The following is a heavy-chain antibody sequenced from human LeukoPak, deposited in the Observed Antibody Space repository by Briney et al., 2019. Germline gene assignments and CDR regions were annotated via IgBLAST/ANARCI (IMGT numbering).Heavy chain of an antibody. J-gene: IGHJ2*01. CDR3: ARVSSYYDSSGYSGWYFDL. CDR1: GGSISSYY. CDR2: IYYSGST. D-gene: IGHD3-22*01. V-gene: IGHV4-59*01. Sequence: SETLSLTCSVSGGSISSYYWSWIRQPPGKGLEWIGYIYYSGSTNYNPSLKSQVTISVDTSKKQFSLKLSSVTAADTAVYYCARVSSYYDSSGYSGWYFDLWGRGTLVTVSS.